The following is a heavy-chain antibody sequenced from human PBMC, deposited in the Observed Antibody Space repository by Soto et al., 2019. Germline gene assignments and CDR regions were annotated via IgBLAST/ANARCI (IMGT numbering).Heavy chain of an antibody. Sequence: GASVKVSCKASGYTFTSCGISWVRQAPGQGLEWMGWISAYNGNTNYAQKRQGRVTMTTDTSTSTAYMELRSLRSDDTAVYYCARVRNYYDSSGQGAFDIWGQGTMVTVSS. V-gene: IGHV1-18*01. CDR2: ISAYNGNT. CDR3: ARVRNYYDSSGQGAFDI. CDR1: GYTFTSCG. D-gene: IGHD3-22*01. J-gene: IGHJ3*02.